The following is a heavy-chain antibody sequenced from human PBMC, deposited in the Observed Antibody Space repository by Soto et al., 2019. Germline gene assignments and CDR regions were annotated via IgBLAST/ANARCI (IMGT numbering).Heavy chain of an antibody. CDR3: ARERETYCSSTSCYDGMDV. D-gene: IGHD2-2*01. CDR2: ISSSSSYV. J-gene: IGHJ6*02. CDR1: GFTFSSYS. Sequence: CAASGFTFSSYSMNWVRQAPGKGLEWVSSISSSSSYVYYADSVKGRFTISRDNAKNSLYLQMNSLRAEDTAVYYCARERETYCSSTSCYDGMDVWGQGTTVTVSS. V-gene: IGHV3-21*01.